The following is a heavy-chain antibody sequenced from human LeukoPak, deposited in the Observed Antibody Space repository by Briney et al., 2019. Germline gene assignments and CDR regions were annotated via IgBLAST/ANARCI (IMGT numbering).Heavy chain of an antibody. CDR1: GGSISSGDYY. CDR3: ARGVFAVDAFDI. Sequence: SETLSLTCTVSGGSISSGDYYWSWIRQPPGKGLEWIRHIYYSGSTYYNPSLKSRVNISVDASKKQFSLKLSSVTAADTAVYYCARGVFAVDAFDIWGQGTKVTVSS. J-gene: IGHJ3*02. V-gene: IGHV4-30-4*01. CDR2: IYYSGST. D-gene: IGHD3-10*01.